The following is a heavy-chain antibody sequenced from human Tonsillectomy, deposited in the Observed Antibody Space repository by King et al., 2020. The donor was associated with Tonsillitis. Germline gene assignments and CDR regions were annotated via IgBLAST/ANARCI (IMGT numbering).Heavy chain of an antibody. Sequence: VQLQESGPGLVKPSETLSLTCAVSGYSITSGFYWGWIRQPPGKGLEWFGSSYHSRSTYYNPSLKSRGTISVDTSTNQFSLKLSSVTAADTAVYYCGRARDWVQLFDYWGQGTQVTVSS. V-gene: IGHV4-38-2*01. CDR3: GRARDWVQLFDY. CDR1: GYSITSGFY. D-gene: IGHD5-24*01. CDR2: SYHSRST. J-gene: IGHJ4*02.